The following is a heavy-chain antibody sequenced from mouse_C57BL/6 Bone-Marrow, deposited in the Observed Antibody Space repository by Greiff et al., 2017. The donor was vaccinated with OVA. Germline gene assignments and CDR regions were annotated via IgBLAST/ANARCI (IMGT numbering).Heavy chain of an antibody. D-gene: IGHD2-1*01. CDR3: ARGYYGNYGAWFAY. J-gene: IGHJ3*01. CDR2: IDPSDSET. Sequence: VQLQESGAELVRPGSSVKLSCKASGYTFTSYWMHWVKQRPIQGLEWIGNIDPSDSETHYNQKFKDKATLTVDKSSSTAYMQLSSLTSEDSAVYYCARGYYGNYGAWFAYWGQGTLVTVSA. CDR1: GYTFTSYW. V-gene: IGHV1-52*01.